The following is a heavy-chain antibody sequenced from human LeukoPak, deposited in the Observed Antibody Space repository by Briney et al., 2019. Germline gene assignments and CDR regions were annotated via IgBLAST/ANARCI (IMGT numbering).Heavy chain of an antibody. CDR3: AHYGDYCR. CDR2: IRYDGSKK. Sequence: GXSLRLSCAASGFTFSSYGMHWVRQAPGKGLEWVAFIRYDGSKKYYADSVKGRFTISRDNSKNTLYLQMNSLRAEDTAVYYCAHYGDYCRWGQGTLVTVSS. J-gene: IGHJ4*02. V-gene: IGHV3-30*02. CDR1: GFTFSSYG. D-gene: IGHD4-17*01.